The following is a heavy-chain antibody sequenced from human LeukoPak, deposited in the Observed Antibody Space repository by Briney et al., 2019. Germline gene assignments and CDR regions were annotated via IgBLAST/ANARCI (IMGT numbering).Heavy chain of an antibody. CDR2: ISWNSGSI. CDR1: GFTFDDYA. CDR3: AKTTTVTSGSYYYYGMDV. J-gene: IGHJ6*02. D-gene: IGHD4-17*01. Sequence: PGGSLRLSCAASGFTFDDYAMHWVRQAPGKGLEWVSGISWNSGSIGYAGSVKGRFTISRDNAKNSLYLQMNSLRAEDTVLYYCAKTTTVTSGSYYYYGMDVWGQGTTVTVSS. V-gene: IGHV3-9*01.